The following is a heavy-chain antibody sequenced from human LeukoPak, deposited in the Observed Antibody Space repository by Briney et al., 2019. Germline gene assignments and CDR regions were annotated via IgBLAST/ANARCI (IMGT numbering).Heavy chain of an antibody. D-gene: IGHD6-13*01. CDR2: INPSGGST. CDR1: GYTFTSYY. V-gene: IGHV1-46*01. CDR3: ASSGIAVAGLFYN. J-gene: IGHJ4*02. Sequence: ASVKVSGKASGYTFTSYYMHWVRQAPGQGLEWMGIINPSGGSTSYAQKFQGRVTMTRDTSTSTVYMELSSLRSEDTAVYYFASSGIAVAGLFYNWGQEALVTVSS.